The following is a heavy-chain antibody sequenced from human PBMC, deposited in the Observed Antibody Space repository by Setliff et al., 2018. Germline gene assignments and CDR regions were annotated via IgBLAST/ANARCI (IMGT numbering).Heavy chain of an antibody. CDR3: ARHRPNLPFDA. Sequence: SETLSLICSVSGGSISNSDYYWDWIRQPPGKGLEWIGRVYYSGDTYYIPSLLSRVTISVDTSKNQFSLKLSSVTAADTSVYFCARHRPNLPFDAWGQGALVTGLL. CDR1: GGSISNSDYY. J-gene: IGHJ4*02. V-gene: IGHV4-39*01. CDR2: VYYSGDT. D-gene: IGHD7-27*01.